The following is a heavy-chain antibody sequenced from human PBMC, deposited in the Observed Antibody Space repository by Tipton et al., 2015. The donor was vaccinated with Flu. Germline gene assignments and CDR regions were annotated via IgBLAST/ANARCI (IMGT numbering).Heavy chain of an antibody. Sequence: LRLSCSVSGGSIRSSSDYWGWVRQPPGKGLEWIGSIYYSGRTYYNPSLKSRVTISVDTSMNQFSLKLSSVTSADTAVYYCARGTPVWFGDRDYWGQGSLVTVSS. CDR2: IYYSGRT. V-gene: IGHV4-39*07. D-gene: IGHD3-10*01. CDR1: GGSIRSSSDY. J-gene: IGHJ4*02. CDR3: ARGTPVWFGDRDY.